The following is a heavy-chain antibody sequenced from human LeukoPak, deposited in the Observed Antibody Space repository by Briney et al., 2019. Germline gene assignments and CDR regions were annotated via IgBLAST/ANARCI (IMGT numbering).Heavy chain of an antibody. D-gene: IGHD1-1*01. J-gene: IGHJ4*02. CDR1: GLTFADHW. CDR3: ARNDDTMPFDN. Sequence: PGGSLRLSCAASGLTFADHWMHWIRQVPGRVPVWVSRINGDGSSTAYADSVKGRFTISRDNAKNTLYLQMNSLRPEDTALYYCARNDDTMPFDNWGQGTLVTVSS. CDR2: INGDGSST. V-gene: IGHV3-74*01.